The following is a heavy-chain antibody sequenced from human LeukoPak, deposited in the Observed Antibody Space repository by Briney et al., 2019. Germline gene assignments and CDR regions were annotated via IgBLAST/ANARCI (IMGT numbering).Heavy chain of an antibody. CDR1: GFIFSSYE. D-gene: IGHD3-3*01. V-gene: IGHV3-48*03. J-gene: IGHJ4*02. CDR2: ISSSGSTI. CDR3: ACGTIFGVVDY. Sequence: GGSLRLPCAASGFIFSSYEVNWVRQAPGKGLEWVSYISSSGSTIYHADSVKGRFTISRDNAKNSLYLQMNSLRAEDTAIYYCACGTIFGVVDYWGQGTLVTVSS.